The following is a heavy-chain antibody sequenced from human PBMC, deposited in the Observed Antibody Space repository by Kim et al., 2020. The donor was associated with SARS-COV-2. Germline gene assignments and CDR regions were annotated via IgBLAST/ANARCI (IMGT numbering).Heavy chain of an antibody. D-gene: IGHD3-3*01. CDR1: GFTFSSYS. J-gene: IGHJ5*02. CDR2: ISSSSSYI. Sequence: GGSLRLSCAASGFTFSSYSMNWVRQAPGKGLEWVSSISSSSSYIYYADSVKGRFTISRDNAKNSLYLQMNSLRAEDTAVYYCARSPQSTSIGWSGYENWFDPWGQGTLVTVSS. CDR3: ARSPQSTSIGWSGYENWFDP. V-gene: IGHV3-21*01.